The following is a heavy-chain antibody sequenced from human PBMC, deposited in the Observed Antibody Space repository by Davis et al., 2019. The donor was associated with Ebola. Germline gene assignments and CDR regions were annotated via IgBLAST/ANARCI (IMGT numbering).Heavy chain of an antibody. CDR1: GFTVSSNY. CDR2: IYSGGST. V-gene: IGHV3-66*01. J-gene: IGHJ6*02. CDR3: ARGEMATIYYYYGMDV. D-gene: IGHD5-24*01. Sequence: GESLKISCAASGFTVSSNYMSWVRQAPGKGLEWVSVIYSGGSTYYADSVKDRFTISRDNSKNTLYLQMNSLRAEDTAVYYCARGEMATIYYYYGMDVWGQGTTVTVSS.